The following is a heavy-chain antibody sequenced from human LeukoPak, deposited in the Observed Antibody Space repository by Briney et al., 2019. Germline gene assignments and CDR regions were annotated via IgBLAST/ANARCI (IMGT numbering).Heavy chain of an antibody. CDR2: ISDRGGRT. V-gene: IGHV3-23*01. Sequence: GGSLRLSCAVSGITLSNYVMSWVRQAPGKGLEWVAGISDRGGRTNYADSVKGRFTISRDNPKNTLYLQMNSLRAEDTAVYFCAKRGVVIRVILVGFHKEAYYFDSWGQGALVTVSS. CDR1: GITLSNYV. CDR3: AKRGVVIRVILVGFHKEAYYFDS. D-gene: IGHD3-22*01. J-gene: IGHJ4*02.